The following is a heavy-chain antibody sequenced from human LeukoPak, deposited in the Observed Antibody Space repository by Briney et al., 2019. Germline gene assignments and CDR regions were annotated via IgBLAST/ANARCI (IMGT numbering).Heavy chain of an antibody. CDR3: TRVEEAFDI. CDR1: GFTFGDYA. V-gene: IGHV3-49*04. D-gene: IGHD3-3*01. J-gene: IGHJ3*02. CDR2: IRSKAYGGTT. Sequence: PGGSLRLSCTASGFTFGDYAMSWVRQAPGKGLEWVGFIRSKAYGGTTEYAAAVKGRFTISRDDSKSIAYLQMNSLKTEHTAVYYCTRVEEAFDIWGQGTMVTVSS.